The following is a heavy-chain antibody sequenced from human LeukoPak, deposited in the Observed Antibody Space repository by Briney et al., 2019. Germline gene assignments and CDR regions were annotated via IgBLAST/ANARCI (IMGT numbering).Heavy chain of an antibody. J-gene: IGHJ4*02. CDR3: AKVPDPHSGSLFYFDY. CDR1: GYTFTGYY. Sequence: ASVKVSCKASGYTFTGYYIHWVRQAPGQGLEWMGWINPNSGGTNYAQKFQGRVTMTRDTSISTAYMELSRLRSDDTAAYYCAKVPDPHSGSLFYFDYWGQGTLVTVSS. D-gene: IGHD1-26*01. CDR2: INPNSGGT. V-gene: IGHV1-2*02.